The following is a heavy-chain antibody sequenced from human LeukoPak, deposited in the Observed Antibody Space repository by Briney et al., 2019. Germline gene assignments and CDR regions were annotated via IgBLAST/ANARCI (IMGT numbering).Heavy chain of an antibody. J-gene: IGHJ4*02. CDR1: GFTFDDYA. CDR3: AKPKTTSSGWYFFDN. D-gene: IGHD6-19*01. Sequence: QPGRSLRLSCAASGFTFDDYAMHWVRQAPGKGLEWVSGISWNSDSTGYADSVKGRFTISRDNAKNSLSLQMHSLRPEDTALYYCAKPKTTSSGWYFFDNWGQGTLVTVSS. CDR2: ISWNSDST. V-gene: IGHV3-9*01.